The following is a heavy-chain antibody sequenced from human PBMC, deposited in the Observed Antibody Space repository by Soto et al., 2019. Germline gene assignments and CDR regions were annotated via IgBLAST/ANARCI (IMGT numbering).Heavy chain of an antibody. Sequence: GGSLRLSCAASGFTFSSYAMSWVRQAPGKGLEWVSAISGGGGSTYYADSVKGRFTISRDNSKNTLYLQMNSLRAEDTAVYYCAKDTTGDVEMATIPDYWGQGTLVTVSS. D-gene: IGHD5-12*01. CDR1: GFTFSSYA. CDR2: ISGGGGST. V-gene: IGHV3-23*01. CDR3: AKDTTGDVEMATIPDY. J-gene: IGHJ4*02.